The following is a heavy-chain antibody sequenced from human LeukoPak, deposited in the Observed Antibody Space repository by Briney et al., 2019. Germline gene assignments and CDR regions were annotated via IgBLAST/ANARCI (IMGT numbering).Heavy chain of an antibody. V-gene: IGHV3-23*01. CDR2: ISDSDDTT. Sequence: GGSLRLSCAASGFTFSGYALTWVRQAPGKGLEWVSTISDSDDTTFYAESVKGRFTISRANSKNTLYLQMNSLRAEDTATYHCSRDRSGSYYWGQGILVAVSS. CDR1: GFTFSGYA. D-gene: IGHD1-26*01. CDR3: SRDRSGSYY. J-gene: IGHJ4*02.